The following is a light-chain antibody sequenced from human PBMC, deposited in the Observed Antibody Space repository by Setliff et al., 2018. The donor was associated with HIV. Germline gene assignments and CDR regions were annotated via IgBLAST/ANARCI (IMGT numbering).Light chain of an antibody. Sequence: TVVTQEPSFSVSPGGTVTLTCGLRSGSVSTGHFPSWYQQTPGQTPRMLIYSTNTRSSGVPDRFSGSILGNRAALTITGAQADDECDYYCVLYMGNGVSVFGGGTKGTVL. V-gene: IGLV8-61*01. CDR2: STN. CDR1: SGSVSTGHF. CDR3: VLYMGNGVSV. J-gene: IGLJ3*02.